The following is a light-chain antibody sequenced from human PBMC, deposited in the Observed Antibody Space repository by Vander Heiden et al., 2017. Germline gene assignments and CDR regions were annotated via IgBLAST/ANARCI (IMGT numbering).Light chain of an antibody. CDR2: YKSDSDK. CDR1: SGINVGTYK. V-gene: IGLV5-45*02. Sequence: QAVLTQTSSLSASPGSSASLTCTLRSGINVGTYKINWYQQKPGSPPHFLRRYKSDSDKQQGSGVPSRFSGSKDVSANAAILLISGVQSEDEADYYCLIGHSSAGVFGGGTKLTVL. CDR3: LIGHSSAGV. J-gene: IGLJ3*02.